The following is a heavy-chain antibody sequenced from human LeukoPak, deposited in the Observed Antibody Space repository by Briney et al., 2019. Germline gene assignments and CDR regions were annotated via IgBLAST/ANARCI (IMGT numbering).Heavy chain of an antibody. CDR2: INHSGST. V-gene: IGHV4-34*01. CDR1: GGSFSGYY. CDR3: ARLPPRSSTSCYPFDY. Sequence: PSETLPLTCAVYGGSFSGYYWSWIRQPPGKGLEWIGEINHSGSTNYNPSLKSRVTISVDTSKNQFSLKLSSVTAADTAVYYCARLPPRSSTSCYPFDYWGQGTLVTVSS. J-gene: IGHJ4*02. D-gene: IGHD2-2*01.